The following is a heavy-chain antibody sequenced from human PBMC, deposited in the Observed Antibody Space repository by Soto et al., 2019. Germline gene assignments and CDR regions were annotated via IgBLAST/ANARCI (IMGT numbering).Heavy chain of an antibody. J-gene: IGHJ6*03. CDR1: GGSISSYY. V-gene: IGHV4-59*08. D-gene: IGHD6-13*01. CDR2: IYYSGST. CDR3: ASSGYSSSWGYYYYYYMDV. Sequence: SETLSLTCTVSGGSISSYYWSWIRQPPGKGLEWIGYIYYSGSTNYNPSLKGRVTISVDTSKNQFSLKLSSVTAADTAVYYCASSGYSSSWGYYYYYYMDVWGKGTTVTVSS.